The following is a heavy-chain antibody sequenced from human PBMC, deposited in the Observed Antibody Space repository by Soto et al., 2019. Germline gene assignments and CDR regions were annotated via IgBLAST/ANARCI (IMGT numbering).Heavy chain of an antibody. V-gene: IGHV1-18*01. Sequence: ASVKVSCKASGYTFTSYGISWVRQAPGQGLEWMGWISAYNGNTNYAQKLQGRVTMTTDTSTSTAYMELRSLRSDDTAVYYCARVGYDFWSGYYTHYYYYMAVWGKGTTVTVSS. D-gene: IGHD3-3*01. CDR3: ARVGYDFWSGYYTHYYYYMAV. CDR2: ISAYNGNT. CDR1: GYTFTSYG. J-gene: IGHJ6*03.